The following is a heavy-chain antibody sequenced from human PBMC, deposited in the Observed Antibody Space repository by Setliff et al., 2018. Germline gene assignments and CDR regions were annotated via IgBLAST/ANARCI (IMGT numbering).Heavy chain of an antibody. CDR3: AKDRGTGWYMVFN. CDR1: GFSFNTYG. Sequence: QSGGSLRLSCAASGFSFNTYGMHWVRQAPGEGLEWVAFVQFDGSNKYYADSVLGRFTISRDISKNTLYLQMNSLRPEDTAVYYCAKDRGTGWYMVFNWGQGTLVTVSS. CDR2: VQFDGSNK. V-gene: IGHV3-30*02. D-gene: IGHD6-19*01. J-gene: IGHJ4*02.